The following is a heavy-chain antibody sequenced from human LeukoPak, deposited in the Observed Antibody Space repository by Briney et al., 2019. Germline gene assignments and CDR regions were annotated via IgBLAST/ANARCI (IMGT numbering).Heavy chain of an antibody. Sequence: TGGSLRLSCAASGFTFSSYGMSWVRQAPEKGLEWVSAISGSGGSTYYADSVKGRFTISRDNSKNTLYLQMNSLRAEDTAVYYCAKVRYYYGSGTPPLSKNYYYYMDVWGKGTTVTISS. CDR3: AKVRYYYGSGTPPLSKNYYYYMDV. V-gene: IGHV3-23*01. CDR1: GFTFSSYG. D-gene: IGHD3-10*01. CDR2: ISGSGGST. J-gene: IGHJ6*03.